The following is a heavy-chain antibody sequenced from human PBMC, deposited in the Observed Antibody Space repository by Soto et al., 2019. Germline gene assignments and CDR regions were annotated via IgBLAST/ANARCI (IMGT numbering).Heavy chain of an antibody. CDR3: VRFGSYAGVDG. Sequence: GGSLRLSCAASGFTFRSHWMTWVRQTPGRRLEWVATMKDDGSEEYYLDSVKGRFTISRDNAKNSLSLHMNSLRAEDTALYYCVRFGSYAGVDGWGQGTLVTVSS. D-gene: IGHD3-16*01. J-gene: IGHJ4*02. CDR2: MKDDGSEE. CDR1: GFTFRSHW. V-gene: IGHV3-7*04.